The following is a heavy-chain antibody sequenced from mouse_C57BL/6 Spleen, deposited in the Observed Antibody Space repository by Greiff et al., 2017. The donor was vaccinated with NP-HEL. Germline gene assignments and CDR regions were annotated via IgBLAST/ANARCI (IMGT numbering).Heavy chain of an antibody. CDR2: IWTGGGT. J-gene: IGHJ3*01. Sequence: VNLVESGPGLVAPSQSLSIPCTVSGFSLTSYAISWVRQPPGKGLEWLGVIWTGGGTNYNSALKSRLSISKDNSKSQVFLKMNSLQTDDTARYDCARERGHYGNPFAYWGQGTLVTVSA. V-gene: IGHV2-9-1*01. CDR3: ARERGHYGNPFAY. CDR1: GFSLTSYA. D-gene: IGHD2-1*01.